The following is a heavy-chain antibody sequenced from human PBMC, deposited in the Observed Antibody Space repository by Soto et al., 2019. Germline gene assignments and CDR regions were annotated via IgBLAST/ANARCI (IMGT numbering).Heavy chain of an antibody. Sequence: LRLSCAASGFTFSSYGMHWVRQAPGKGLEWVAVISYDGSNKYYADSVKGRFTISRDNSKNTLYLQMNSLRAEDTAVYYCAKYSNYLAGMDVWGQGTTVTVSS. CDR2: ISYDGSNK. D-gene: IGHD4-4*01. J-gene: IGHJ6*02. V-gene: IGHV3-30*18. CDR3: AKYSNYLAGMDV. CDR1: GFTFSSYG.